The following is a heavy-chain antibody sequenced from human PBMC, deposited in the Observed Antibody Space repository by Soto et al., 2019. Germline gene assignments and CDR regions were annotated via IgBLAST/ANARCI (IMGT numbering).Heavy chain of an antibody. Sequence: ASVIVSCKASGYTFTGYYMHWVRQATGQGLEWLGWINPDSGGTNSAQKFQGRVTMTRDTSISTAYMELSRLRSDDTAVYYCARGYPHYSNIDYWGQGTLVTDSS. D-gene: IGHD4-4*01. CDR1: GYTFTGYY. V-gene: IGHV1-2*02. CDR3: ARGYPHYSNIDY. J-gene: IGHJ4*02. CDR2: INPDSGGT.